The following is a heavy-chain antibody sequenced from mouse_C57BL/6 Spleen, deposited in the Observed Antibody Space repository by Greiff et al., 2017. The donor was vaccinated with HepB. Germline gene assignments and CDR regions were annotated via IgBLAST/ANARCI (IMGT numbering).Heavy chain of an antibody. D-gene: IGHD4-1*01. CDR2: LAPSDSYT. CDR1: GSTFTSYW. CDR3: ARKELGPYFDY. J-gene: IGHJ2*01. V-gene: IGHV1-69*01. Sequence: VQLQQPGAELVMPGASVKLSCKASGSTFTSYWMHWVKQRPGQGLEWIGELAPSDSYTNYNQKFKGKSTLTVDKSSSTAYMQLSSLTSEDSAVYYCARKELGPYFDYWGQGTTLTVSS.